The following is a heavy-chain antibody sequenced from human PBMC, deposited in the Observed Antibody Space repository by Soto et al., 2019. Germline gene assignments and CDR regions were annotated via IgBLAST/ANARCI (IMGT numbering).Heavy chain of an antibody. CDR3: ARQTTYSSSWYDY. D-gene: IGHD6-13*01. J-gene: IGHJ5*01. Sequence: SETLSLSCTVSGGSISNYYWTWIRQPAGKGLEWIGRIYTSGNTNYNPSLKSRVNMSVDTSKNQLSLKLTSVTAADTALYYCARQTTYSSSWYDYWGHGTLVT. CDR2: IYTSGNT. CDR1: GGSISNYY. V-gene: IGHV4-4*07.